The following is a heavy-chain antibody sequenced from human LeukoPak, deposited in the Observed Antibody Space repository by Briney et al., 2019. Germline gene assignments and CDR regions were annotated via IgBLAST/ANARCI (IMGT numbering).Heavy chain of an antibody. Sequence: GGSLRLSCAASGFTFSDYYLSWIRQAPGKGLVWVSRINSDGYSTTYADSVKGRFTISRDNAKNTLYLQMNSLRADDTAVYYCARDYGAWGQGTLVTVSP. D-gene: IGHD4/OR15-4a*01. CDR2: INSDGYST. V-gene: IGHV3-74*01. CDR3: ARDYGA. J-gene: IGHJ5*02. CDR1: GFTFSDYY.